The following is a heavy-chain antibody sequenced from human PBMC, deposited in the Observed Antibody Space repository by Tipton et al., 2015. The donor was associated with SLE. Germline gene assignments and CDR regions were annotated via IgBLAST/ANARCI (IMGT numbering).Heavy chain of an antibody. CDR3: ARDTQQLDY. J-gene: IGHJ4*02. D-gene: IGHD5-18*01. CDR1: GVSISRGNW. CDR2: IYHSGST. Sequence: SLRLSCTVSGVSISRGNWWSWVRQPPGKGLEWIGEIYHSGSTHYNPSLKSRVTMSVDRSKNQFSLKLNSVTAADTAVYYCARDTQQLDYWGQGTLVTVSS. V-gene: IGHV4-4*02.